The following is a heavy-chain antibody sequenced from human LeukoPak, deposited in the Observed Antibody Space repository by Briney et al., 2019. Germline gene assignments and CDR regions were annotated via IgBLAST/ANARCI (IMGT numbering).Heavy chain of an antibody. CDR1: GFTFSGYA. D-gene: IGHD2-15*01. J-gene: IGHJ4*02. V-gene: IGHV3-23*01. CDR3: AKDRSSGGSCYDY. Sequence: GGSLRLSCAASGFTFSGYAMSWVRQAPGKGLEWVSAISGSGGSTYYADSVKGRFTISRDNSKNTLYLQMNSLRAEDTAVYYCAKDRSSGGSCYDYWGQGTLVTVSS. CDR2: ISGSGGST.